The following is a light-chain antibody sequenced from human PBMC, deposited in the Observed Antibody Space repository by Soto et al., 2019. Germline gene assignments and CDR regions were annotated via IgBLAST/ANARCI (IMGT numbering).Light chain of an antibody. CDR3: QQRSNWPLT. CDR1: QSVSSY. CDR2: DAS. Sequence: IALTQTPVTLSLSPGQTATLSCSASQSVSSYLAWYQQKPGQAPRLLIYDASNRATGIPARFSGSGSGTDFTLTISSLEPEDFAVYYCQQRSNWPLTFGGGTKVDIK. J-gene: IGKJ4*01. V-gene: IGKV3-11*01.